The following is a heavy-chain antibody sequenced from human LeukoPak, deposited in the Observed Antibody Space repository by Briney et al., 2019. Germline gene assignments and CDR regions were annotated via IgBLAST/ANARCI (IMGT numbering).Heavy chain of an antibody. CDR2: ISSSSSHI. J-gene: IGHJ4*02. CDR1: GFTFRSCA. CDR3: ARDASVNCFDY. D-gene: IGHD4-17*01. V-gene: IGHV3-21*01. Sequence: GGSLRLSCAASGFTFRSCALIWVRQAPGRGPEWVSSISSSSSHIYYADSVKGRFTISRDNAKNSLYLQMNSLRAEDTAVYYCARDASVNCFDYWGQGTLVTVSS.